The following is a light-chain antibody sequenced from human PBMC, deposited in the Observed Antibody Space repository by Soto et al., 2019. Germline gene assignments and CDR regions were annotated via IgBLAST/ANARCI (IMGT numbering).Light chain of an antibody. J-gene: IGLJ1*01. CDR1: SSDVGGYNY. V-gene: IGLV2-8*01. Sequence: VLTQPPSSSGSFGQSVTISCPGTSSDVGGYNYVSWYQQHPGKAPKLMIYEVSERPSGVPDRFSGSKSGNTASLTVSGLQADDEADYYCSSYSGTNYHYVFGTGTKVTVL. CDR3: SSYSGTNYHYV. CDR2: EVS.